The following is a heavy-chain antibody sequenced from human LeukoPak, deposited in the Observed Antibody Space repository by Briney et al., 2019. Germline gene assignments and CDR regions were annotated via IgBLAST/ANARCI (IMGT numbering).Heavy chain of an antibody. CDR1: GGSFSGYY. V-gene: IGHV4-59*01. CDR2: IYYSGST. J-gene: IGHJ4*02. Sequence: PSETLSLTCAVYGGSFSGYYWSWIRQPPGKGLEWIGYIYYSGSTNYNPSLKSRVTISVDTSKNQFSLKLSSVTAADTAVYYCARDLYGDGYNYGLFDYWGQGTLVTVSS. CDR3: ARDLYGDGYNYGLFDY. D-gene: IGHD5-24*01.